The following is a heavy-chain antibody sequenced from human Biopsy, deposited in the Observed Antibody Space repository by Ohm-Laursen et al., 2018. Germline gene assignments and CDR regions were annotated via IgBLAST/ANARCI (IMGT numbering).Heavy chain of an antibody. Sequence: SVKVSCKASGGTFSSYSITWVRQAPGQGLEWMGGITPIFDINNYAQKFQGRLTITADESTSTAYMELSGLRSEDTAVYYCARANNGAGTYWYLDLWGRGTLVTVS. CDR2: ITPIFDIN. CDR3: ARANNGAGTYWYLDL. CDR1: GGTFSSYS. J-gene: IGHJ2*01. D-gene: IGHD1-14*01. V-gene: IGHV1-69*13.